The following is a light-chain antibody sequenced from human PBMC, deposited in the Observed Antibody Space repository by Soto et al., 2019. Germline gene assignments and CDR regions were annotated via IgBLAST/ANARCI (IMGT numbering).Light chain of an antibody. CDR1: QSISDW. J-gene: IGKJ1*01. Sequence: DIQMTQSPSTLSASVGDRVTITCRASQSISDWLAWYQQKPGKAPKFLIYKVSNLESGVPSRFSGSGSGTDFPLTLSSVQPDDFATYYCQYYDSYSWTFGQGTKVEIK. CDR2: KVS. CDR3: QYYDSYSWT. V-gene: IGKV1-5*03.